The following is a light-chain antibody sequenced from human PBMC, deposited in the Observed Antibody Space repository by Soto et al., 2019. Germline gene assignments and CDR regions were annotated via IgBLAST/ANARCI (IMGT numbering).Light chain of an antibody. CDR1: RSISSW. Sequence: DIQMTQSPSTMSASVGDRVTITCRASRSISSWLAWSQQKPRKAHKLLIYDVSSLQSGVPPRLSGSGSGTEFTLTISGQKHDNFETYHGKQYNRHRTFGNETKVEIK. CDR3: KQYNRHRT. V-gene: IGKV1-5*01. CDR2: DVS. J-gene: IGKJ1*01.